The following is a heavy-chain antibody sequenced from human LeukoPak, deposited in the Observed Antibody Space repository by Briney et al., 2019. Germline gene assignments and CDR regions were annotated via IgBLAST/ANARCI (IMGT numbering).Heavy chain of an antibody. CDR2: IYPRDGTT. Sequence: ASVKVSCKASGYTFTSNYIHWVRQAPGQGLEWMGMIYPRDGTTSYAQKFQGRVTVTRDTSTSTVHMELSGLRSEDTAVYYCARDQEGFDYWGQGTLVTVSS. V-gene: IGHV1-46*01. CDR3: ARDQEGFDY. J-gene: IGHJ4*02. CDR1: GYTFTSNY.